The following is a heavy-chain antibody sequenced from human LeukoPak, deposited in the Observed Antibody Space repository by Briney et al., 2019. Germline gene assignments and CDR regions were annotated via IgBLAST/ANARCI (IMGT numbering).Heavy chain of an antibody. J-gene: IGHJ6*03. CDR1: GFTFSTYS. V-gene: IGHV3-21*01. Sequence: PGGFLRLSCAASGFTFSTYSMNWVRQAPGRGLEWVSSISSGNSYIYYADSVKGRFTISRDDAKNSLYLQMNSLRAEDTAVYYCARYCSSSRCLYYYHMDVWGKGITVTVSS. D-gene: IGHD2-2*01. CDR2: ISSGNSYI. CDR3: ARYCSSSRCLYYYHMDV.